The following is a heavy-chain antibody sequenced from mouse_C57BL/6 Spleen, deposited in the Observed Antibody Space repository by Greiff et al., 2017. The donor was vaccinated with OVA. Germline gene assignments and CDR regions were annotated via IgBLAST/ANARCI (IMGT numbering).Heavy chain of an antibody. D-gene: IGHD2-1*01. CDR3: AREEGYGNFFFDY. Sequence: EVQLQESVAELVRPGASVKLSCTASGFNIKNTYMHWVKQRPEQGLEWIGRIDPANGNTKYAPKFQGKATITADTSSNTAYLQLSSLTSEYTSIYYCAREEGYGNFFFDYWGQGTTLTVSS. J-gene: IGHJ2*01. CDR1: GFNIKNTY. V-gene: IGHV14-3*01. CDR2: IDPANGNT.